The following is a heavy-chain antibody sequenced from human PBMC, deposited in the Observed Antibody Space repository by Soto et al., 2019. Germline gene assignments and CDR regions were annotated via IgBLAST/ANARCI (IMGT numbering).Heavy chain of an antibody. J-gene: IGHJ4*02. Sequence: VVSLRLSCAASGFTFRSYAMNWVRQAPGKGPEWVSHISVTGDTYYADSVKGRFTIFRDNSKNTLFLQMNSLRAEDTAVYYCAKSLSTATSFDYWGQGTPVTVSS. CDR2: ISVTGDT. CDR3: AKSLSTATSFDY. V-gene: IGHV3-23*01. CDR1: GFTFRSYA.